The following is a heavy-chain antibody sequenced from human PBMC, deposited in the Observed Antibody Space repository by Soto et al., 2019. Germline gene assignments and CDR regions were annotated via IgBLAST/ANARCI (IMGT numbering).Heavy chain of an antibody. J-gene: IGHJ5*02. CDR3: GREWKVVPLDP. CDR2: INREGTVT. V-gene: IGHV3-74*01. D-gene: IGHD1-1*01. CDR1: GFTFSSYW. Sequence: EVQLVESGGGLVQPGGSLRLSCAASGFTFSSYWMHWVRQAPGKGLVWVSRINREGTVTTYADSVRGRFTISRDNAKNTLYLQMNSLRAEDTAIYYCGREWKVVPLDPWGQGTLVTVSS.